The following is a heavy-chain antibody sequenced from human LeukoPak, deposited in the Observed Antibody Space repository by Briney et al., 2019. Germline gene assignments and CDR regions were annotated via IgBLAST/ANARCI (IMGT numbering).Heavy chain of an antibody. CDR1: GFTFSSYS. Sequence: GGSLRLSCAASGFTFSSYSMNWVRQAPGKGLEWVSSISSSSSYIYYADSVKGRFTISRDNAKNSLYLQMNSLRAEDKAVYYCARGSSSDAFDIWGQGTMVTVSS. V-gene: IGHV3-21*01. J-gene: IGHJ3*02. CDR3: ARGSSSDAFDI. CDR2: ISSSSSYI. D-gene: IGHD6-13*01.